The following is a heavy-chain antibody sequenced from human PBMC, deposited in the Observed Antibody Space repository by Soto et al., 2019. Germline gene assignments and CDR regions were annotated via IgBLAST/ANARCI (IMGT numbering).Heavy chain of an antibody. V-gene: IGHV4-34*01. CDR1: GGSFSGYY. Sequence: SETLSLTCAVYGGSFSGYYWSWIRQPPGKGLEWIGEIHHSGITNYNPSLKSRVTISVDTSKNQFSLKLSSVTAADTAVYYCARGARLAGVERLSGDYKDYYYGMDVWGQGTTVPVSS. D-gene: IGHD3-9*01. CDR3: ARGARLAGVERLSGDYKDYYYGMDV. CDR2: IHHSGIT. J-gene: IGHJ6*02.